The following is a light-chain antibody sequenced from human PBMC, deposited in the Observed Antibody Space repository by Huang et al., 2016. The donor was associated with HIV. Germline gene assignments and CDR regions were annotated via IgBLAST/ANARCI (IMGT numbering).Light chain of an antibody. V-gene: IGKV3-20*01. CDR2: GAS. J-gene: IGKJ4*01. Sequence: DIVLTQSPGTLSLSPGERATLSCRASQSIRNNNYLAWYQYKPGQAPRLLIYGASKGASGIPDRFSGSGSGTDFTLTISKLEPGDFAMYYCQQYGASPLTFGGGTKVEI. CDR1: QSIRNNNY. CDR3: QQYGASPLT.